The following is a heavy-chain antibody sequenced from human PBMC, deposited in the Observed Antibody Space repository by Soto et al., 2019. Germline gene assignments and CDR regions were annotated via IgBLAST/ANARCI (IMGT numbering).Heavy chain of an antibody. D-gene: IGHD3-10*01. CDR3: ARGDRGGFDL. V-gene: IGHV3-74*01. CDR2: VHSGGTTT. CDR1: GFTFDYYW. J-gene: IGHJ3*01. Sequence: EVQLVESGGGLVQPGESLRLSCAASGFTFDYYWMHWVRQAPGKGLVWVSRVHSGGTTTTYADSVTGRFTISRDNARNTVSLRMSSLRAEDTAIYYCARGDRGGFDLWGHGTMVTVSS.